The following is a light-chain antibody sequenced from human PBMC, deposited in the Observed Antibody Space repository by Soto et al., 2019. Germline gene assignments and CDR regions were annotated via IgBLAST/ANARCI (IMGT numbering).Light chain of an antibody. Sequence: QSALTQPPSVSGSPGQAVTIPCTGTSSDVGSYNRVSWYQQPPGTAPKLMIYEVSNRPSGVPDRSSGSKSGNTASLTISGLQAEDEADYYCSLHTSSTTYVFGTGTKLTVL. J-gene: IGLJ1*01. CDR1: SSDVGSYNR. V-gene: IGLV2-18*01. CDR2: EVS. CDR3: SLHTSSTTYV.